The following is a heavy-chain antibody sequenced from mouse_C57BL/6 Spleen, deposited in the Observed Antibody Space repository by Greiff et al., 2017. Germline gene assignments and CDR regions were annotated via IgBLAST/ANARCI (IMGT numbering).Heavy chain of an antibody. CDR2: IDPSDSYT. CDR3: ARWGGTLFAY. V-gene: IGHV1-69*01. J-gene: IGHJ3*01. Sequence: QVQLKQPGAELVMPGASVKLSCKASGYTFTSYWMHWVKQRPGQGLEWIGEIDPSDSYTNYNQKFKGKSTLTVDKSSSTAYMQLSSLTSEDSAVYYCARWGGTLFAYWGQGTLVTVSA. D-gene: IGHD4-1*01. CDR1: GYTFTSYW.